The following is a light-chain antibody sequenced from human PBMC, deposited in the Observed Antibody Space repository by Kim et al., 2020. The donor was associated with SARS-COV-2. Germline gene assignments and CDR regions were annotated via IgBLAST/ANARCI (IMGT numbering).Light chain of an antibody. Sequence: ASVVDRVTITFRASQGISSWLAWYQQKPGKAPKLLIYAASSLQSGVPSRFTGSGSGTDFTLSISSLQPVDIATYFCQQANSFPATFGQGTRLEIK. J-gene: IGKJ5*01. CDR1: QGISSW. CDR2: AAS. CDR3: QQANSFPAT. V-gene: IGKV1-12*01.